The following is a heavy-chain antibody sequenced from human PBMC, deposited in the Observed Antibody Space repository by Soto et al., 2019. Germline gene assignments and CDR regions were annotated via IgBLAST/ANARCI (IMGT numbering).Heavy chain of an antibody. CDR2: ISGGGGNT. Sequence: GGSPRLSCAVSGVTVYSYAMAWACRAQGKGLEWVSHISGGGGNTNYADSVKGRFTVSRDNSKKTLYLQMNSLRAEDTAVYYCAKFSAQSMFDISSAPDFCAQGALVTVYS. J-gene: IGHJ4*02. CDR3: AKFSAQSMFDISSAPDF. D-gene: IGHD3-10*02. V-gene: IGHV3-23*01. CDR1: GVTVYSYA.